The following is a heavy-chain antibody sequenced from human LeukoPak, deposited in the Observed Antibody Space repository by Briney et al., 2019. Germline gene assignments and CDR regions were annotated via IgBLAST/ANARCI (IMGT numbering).Heavy chain of an antibody. Sequence: PGECLILSCAAAGINFISYGMLWVGQPPSNQQDSVAVLWVVGTNNSYADSVNGRFTISRYNFQNTLYLQMNSLIFEDMAVYYCARARGLVITSPHYWSQGTLVSVPS. CDR3: ARARGLVITSPHY. J-gene: IGHJ4*02. CDR1: GINFISYG. CDR2: LWVVGTNN. V-gene: IGHV3-33*01. D-gene: IGHD3/OR15-3a*01.